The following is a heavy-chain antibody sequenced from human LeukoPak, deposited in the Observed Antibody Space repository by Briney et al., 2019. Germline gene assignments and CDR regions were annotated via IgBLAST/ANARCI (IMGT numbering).Heavy chain of an antibody. J-gene: IGHJ4*02. Sequence: PSETLSLTCTVSGGSISSSYWSWIRQPAGEGLEWIGRVYTSGSTNYNYNPSLKSRLTMSVDTSKNQFSLKLSSVTAADTAVYYCVRDPNSALWGQGTLVTVSS. CDR1: GGSISSSY. V-gene: IGHV4-4*07. CDR2: VYTSGST. CDR3: VRDPNSAL. D-gene: IGHD2-21*01.